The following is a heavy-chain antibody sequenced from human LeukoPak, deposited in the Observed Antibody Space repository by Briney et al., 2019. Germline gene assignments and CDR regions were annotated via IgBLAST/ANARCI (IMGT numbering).Heavy chain of an antibody. CDR3: ARIPRRPTGAAFDI. CDR2: INPNSGGT. Sequence: ASVRVSCKASGYTFTGYYMHWVRQAPGQGLEWMGWINPNSGGTNYAQKFQGRVTMTRDTSISTAYMELSRLRSDDTAVYYCARIPRRPTGAAFDIWGQGTMVTVSS. V-gene: IGHV1-2*02. CDR1: GYTFTGYY. J-gene: IGHJ3*02. D-gene: IGHD2-21*01.